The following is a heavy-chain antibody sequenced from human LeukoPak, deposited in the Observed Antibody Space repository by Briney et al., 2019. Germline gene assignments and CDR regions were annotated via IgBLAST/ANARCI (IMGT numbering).Heavy chain of an antibody. Sequence: SETLSLTCTVSGGSISSGGYYWSWIRQLPGEGLEWIGYIYYSGSTHYNPSLKSRVSISVDTSKNQFSLNLISVTAADTAVYYCARYYYASGSFLYWGQGTLVTVSS. V-gene: IGHV4-31*03. D-gene: IGHD3-10*01. J-gene: IGHJ4*02. CDR2: IYYSGST. CDR1: GGSISSGGYY. CDR3: ARYYYASGSFLY.